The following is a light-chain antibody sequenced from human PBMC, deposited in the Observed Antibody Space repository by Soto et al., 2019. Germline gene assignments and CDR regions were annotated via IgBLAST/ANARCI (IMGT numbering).Light chain of an antibody. CDR2: GAS. CDR1: QSVSSNY. Sequence: EIVLTQSSGTLSLSPGDRATLSCRASQSVSSNYLAWYQQKPGQAPRLLLYGASSRATGIPDRFGGSGSGTDFTLTISRLEPEAFAVYYCQQYDTSPPLTFGGGTKVEIK. V-gene: IGKV3-20*01. J-gene: IGKJ4*01. CDR3: QQYDTSPPLT.